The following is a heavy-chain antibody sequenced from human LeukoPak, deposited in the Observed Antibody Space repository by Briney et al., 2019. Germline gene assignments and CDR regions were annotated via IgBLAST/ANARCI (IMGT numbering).Heavy chain of an antibody. CDR1: GYTFTSYG. CDR2: ISACNGNT. D-gene: IGHD3-3*01. V-gene: IGHV1-18*01. CDR3: ARAPQLRFLEWFHFEAEHYYYMDV. J-gene: IGHJ6*03. Sequence: EASVTVSCKASGYTFTSYGISWVRQAPGQGLEWMGWISACNGNTNYAQKLQGRVTMTTDTSTSTAYMELRSPRSDDTAVYYCARAPQLRFLEWFHFEAEHYYYMDVWGKGTTVTVSS.